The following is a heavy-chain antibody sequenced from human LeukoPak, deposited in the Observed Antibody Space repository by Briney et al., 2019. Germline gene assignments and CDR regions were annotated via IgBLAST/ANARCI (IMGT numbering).Heavy chain of an antibody. CDR3: ARSYDSSGYYHYYWYFDL. CDR2: LYYSGGT. CDR1: GGSISSYY. J-gene: IGHJ2*01. V-gene: IGHV4-59*01. D-gene: IGHD3-22*01. Sequence: SETLSLTCTGSGGSISSYYWSWIRQSPGKGLEWIGYLYYSGGTNYNPSLKSRVTISVDTSKNQFSLKLSSVTAADTAVYYCARSYDSSGYYHYYWYFDLWGRGTLVTVSS.